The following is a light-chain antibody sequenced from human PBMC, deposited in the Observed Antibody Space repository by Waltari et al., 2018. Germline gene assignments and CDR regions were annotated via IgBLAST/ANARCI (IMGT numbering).Light chain of an antibody. CDR3: QHYNSFPWT. J-gene: IGKJ1*01. Sequence: DVQMTQSPSTLSASVGHRVTPSCRASQSISRWLAWYHQKPGKAPKLLIYDASSLESGVPSRFSGSGSGTEFTLTISSLQPDDFATYYCQHYNSFPWTFGQGTKVEIK. V-gene: IGKV1-5*01. CDR2: DAS. CDR1: QSISRW.